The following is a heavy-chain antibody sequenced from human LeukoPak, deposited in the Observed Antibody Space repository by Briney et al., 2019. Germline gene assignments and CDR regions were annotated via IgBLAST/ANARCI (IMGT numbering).Heavy chain of an antibody. CDR3: ARLDWSSRSWYVSWFDP. V-gene: IGHV5-51*01. J-gene: IGHJ5*02. D-gene: IGHD6-13*01. Sequence: GESLKISCKGSGYTFTNYWIGWVRRMPGKGLEWMGIIYPGDSDTRYSPSFQGQVTISADKSISTAYVQWSSLKASDTAMYYCARLDWSSRSWYVSWFDPWGQGTLVTVSS. CDR1: GYTFTNYW. CDR2: IYPGDSDT.